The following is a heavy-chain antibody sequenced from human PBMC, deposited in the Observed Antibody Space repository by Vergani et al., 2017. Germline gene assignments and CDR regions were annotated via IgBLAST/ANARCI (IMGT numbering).Heavy chain of an antibody. CDR1: GGTFSSYG. CDR2: IIPIFGTA. CDR3: ARGGSYYDSSGYYERPFDY. Sequence: QVQLVQSGAEVKKPGSSVKVSCKASGGTFSSYGISWVRQAPGQGLEWMGGIIPIFGTANYAQKFQGRVTITADESTSTAYMELSSLRSEDTAVYYCARGGSYYDSSGYYERPFDYWGQGTLVTVSS. V-gene: IGHV1-69*01. J-gene: IGHJ4*02. D-gene: IGHD3-22*01.